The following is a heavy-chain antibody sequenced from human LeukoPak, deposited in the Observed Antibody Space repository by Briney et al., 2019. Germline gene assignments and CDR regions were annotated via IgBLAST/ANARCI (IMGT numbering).Heavy chain of an antibody. Sequence: ASVKVSCKASGYTFTSYYMHWVRQAPGQGLEWMGIINPSGGSTSYAQKFQGRVTMTRDTSTSTVYMELSSLRSEDTAVYYCARGFKITSGGVIVMSYFDYWSQGTLVTVSS. V-gene: IGHV1-46*01. CDR2: INPSGGST. CDR1: GYTFTSYY. D-gene: IGHD3-16*02. CDR3: ARGFKITSGGVIVMSYFDY. J-gene: IGHJ4*02.